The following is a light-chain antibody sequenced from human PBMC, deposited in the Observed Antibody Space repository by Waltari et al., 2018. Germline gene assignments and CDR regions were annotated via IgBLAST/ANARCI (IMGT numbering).Light chain of an antibody. V-gene: IGLV2-14*01. CDR3: ISYTSSGTYV. CDR1: SSDVGGYNY. CDR2: DVT. Sequence: QSALTQPASVSGSPGQSIAFSCTGTSSDVGGYNYVSCYQQHPGKAPKLMIYDVTKRPSGISNRFSGSKSGYTASLTISGLQAEDEADYYCISYTSSGTYVFGTGTKVTVL. J-gene: IGLJ1*01.